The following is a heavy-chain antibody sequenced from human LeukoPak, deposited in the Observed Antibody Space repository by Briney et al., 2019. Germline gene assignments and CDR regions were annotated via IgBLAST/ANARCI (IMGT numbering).Heavy chain of an antibody. CDR3: ARDLTMVRGVIMTWAGSDDAFDI. CDR1: GYTFTGYY. D-gene: IGHD3-10*01. V-gene: IGHV1-2*06. CDR2: INPNSGGT. Sequence: ASVKVSCKASGYTFTGYYMHWVRQAPGQGLEWMGRINPNSGGTNYAQKFQGRVTMTRDTSISTAYMELSRLRSDDTAVYYCARDLTMVRGVIMTWAGSDDAFDIWGQGTMVTVSS. J-gene: IGHJ3*02.